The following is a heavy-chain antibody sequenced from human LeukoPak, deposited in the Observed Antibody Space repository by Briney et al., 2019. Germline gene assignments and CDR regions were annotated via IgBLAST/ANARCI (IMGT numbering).Heavy chain of an antibody. D-gene: IGHD7-27*01. J-gene: IGHJ6*02. CDR1: GDSVSSNSAA. CDR3: ARDQELNWGITYYYYGMDV. Sequence: SQTLSLTCAISGDSVSSNSAAWNWIRQSPSRGLEWLGRTYYRSKWYNDYAVSVKSRITINPDTSKNQFSLQLNSVTPEDTAVYYCARDQELNWGITYYYYGMDVWGQGTTVTVSS. CDR2: TYYRSKWYN. V-gene: IGHV6-1*01.